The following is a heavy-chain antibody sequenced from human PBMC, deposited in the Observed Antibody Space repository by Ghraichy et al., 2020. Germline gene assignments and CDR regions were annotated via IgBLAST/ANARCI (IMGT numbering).Heavy chain of an antibody. CDR3: ARCSLQWLVRPCWFDP. J-gene: IGHJ5*02. CDR2: ISYDGSNK. D-gene: IGHD6-19*01. CDR1: GFTFSSYA. V-gene: IGHV3-30-3*01. Sequence: GGSLRLSCAASGFTFSSYAMHWVRQAPGKGLEWVAVISYDGSNKYYADSVKGRFTISRDNSKNTLYLQMNSLRAEDTAVYYCARCSLQWLVRPCWFDPWGQGTLVTVSS.